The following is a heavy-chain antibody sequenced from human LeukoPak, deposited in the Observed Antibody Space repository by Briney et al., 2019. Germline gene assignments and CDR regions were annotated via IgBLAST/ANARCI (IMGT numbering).Heavy chain of an antibody. CDR3: ARARNWGSGDYIDY. D-gene: IGHD7-27*01. V-gene: IGHV3-33*01. J-gene: IGHJ4*02. CDR1: GFTFSSYG. Sequence: GRSLRLSCAASGFTFSSYGMHWVRQAPGKGLEWVAVIWYDGSNKYYADSVKGRFTISRDNSKNTLYLQMNSLRAEDTAVYYCARARNWGSGDYIDYWGQGTLVTVSS. CDR2: IWYDGSNK.